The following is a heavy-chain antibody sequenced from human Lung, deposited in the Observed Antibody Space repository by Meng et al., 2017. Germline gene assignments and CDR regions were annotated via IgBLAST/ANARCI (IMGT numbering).Heavy chain of an antibody. V-gene: IGHV4-34*01. J-gene: IGHJ4*02. CDR2: INHSGST. CDR3: ARGPTTMAHDFDY. Sequence: VQLQRWGAGLLKPSETRSLTCFVSGGSFSDYYWSWIRQPPGKGLEWIGEINHSGSTNYHPSLESRGTIPVDPSQNNLSLKLSSVTAADSAVYYCARGPTTMAHDFDYWGQGTLVTVSS. D-gene: IGHD4-11*01. CDR1: GGSFSDYY.